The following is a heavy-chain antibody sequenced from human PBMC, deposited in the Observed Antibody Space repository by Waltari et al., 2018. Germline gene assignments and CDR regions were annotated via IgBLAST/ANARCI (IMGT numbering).Heavy chain of an antibody. CDR2: IYHSGST. J-gene: IGHJ4*02. D-gene: IGHD4-17*01. CDR3: ARVPRNNGDNAH. Sequence: QVQLQESGPGLVKPSETLSLTCAVSGYSLSSGYYWGWIRQPPGKGLEWIGSIYHSGSTYYNPSLKSRVTISVDTSKNQFSLKLSSVTAADTAVYYCARVPRNNGDNAHWGQGTLVTVSS. V-gene: IGHV4-38-2*01. CDR1: GYSLSSGYY.